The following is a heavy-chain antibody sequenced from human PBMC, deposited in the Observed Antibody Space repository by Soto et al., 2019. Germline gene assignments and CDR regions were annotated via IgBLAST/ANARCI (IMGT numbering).Heavy chain of an antibody. Sequence: EVQLVETGGGLIQPGGSLRLSCAVSGFTVSTNYMSWVRQAPGKGLEWVSALYSGGSTYYADSVKGRFTISRDNSKNTLHLQMTSLRAEDTALYYCARHRDAFSSTFDYWGQGTLVTVSS. CDR3: ARHRDAFSSTFDY. D-gene: IGHD3-3*02. V-gene: IGHV3-53*02. J-gene: IGHJ4*02. CDR1: GFTVSTNY. CDR2: LYSGGST.